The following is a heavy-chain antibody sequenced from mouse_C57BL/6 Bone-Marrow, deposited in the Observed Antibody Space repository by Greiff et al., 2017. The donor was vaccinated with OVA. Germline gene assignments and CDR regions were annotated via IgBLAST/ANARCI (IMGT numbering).Heavy chain of an antibody. CDR3: TTPFTTGND. CDR1: GFNIKDDY. J-gene: IGHJ2*01. V-gene: IGHV14-4*01. Sequence: VQLQQSGAELVRPGASVKLSCTASGFNIKDDYMHWVKQRPEQGLEWIGWIDPENGDTEYASKFQGKATITADTSSNTAYLQLSSLTSEDTAVYYCTTPFTTGNDWGQGTTLTVSS. D-gene: IGHD1-1*01. CDR2: IDPENGDT.